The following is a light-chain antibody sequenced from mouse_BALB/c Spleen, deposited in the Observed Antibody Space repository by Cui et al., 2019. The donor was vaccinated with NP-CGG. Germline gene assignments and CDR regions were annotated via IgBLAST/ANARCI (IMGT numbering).Light chain of an antibody. J-gene: IGLJ1*01. CDR2: GTN. V-gene: IGLV1*01. CDR1: TGAVTTNNF. CDR3: ALWYSNHWV. Sequence: QAVVTQESAFTTSPGETVTLTCRSSTGAVTTNNFANWVQEKPDHLFTGLIGGTNNRAPGVPARFSGSLIGDKAALTITGAQTKDEAIYFCALWYSNHWVFGGGTKLTVL.